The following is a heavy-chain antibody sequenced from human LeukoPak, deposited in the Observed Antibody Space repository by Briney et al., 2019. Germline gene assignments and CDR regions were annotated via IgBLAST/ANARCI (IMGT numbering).Heavy chain of an antibody. V-gene: IGHV3-23*01. D-gene: IGHD6-13*01. CDR3: AQKTPGTHPFDY. J-gene: IGHJ4*02. CDR2: CGTSGDT. Sequence: GGSLRLSCAASGFTFSSYAMNWVRQAPGEGLEWVSACGTSGDTYYADSVRGRFTIFRDNAKNTVYLQMSSLRAEDTAVYYCAQKTPGTHPFDYWGQGTLVTVSS. CDR1: GFTFSSYA.